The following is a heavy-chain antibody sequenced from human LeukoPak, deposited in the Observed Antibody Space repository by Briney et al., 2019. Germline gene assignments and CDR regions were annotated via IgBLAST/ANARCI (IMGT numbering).Heavy chain of an antibody. CDR3: TRVGVHGQSDY. D-gene: IGHD1-1*01. Sequence: PSETLSLTCTVSGGSISNYYWSWTRQPPGKGLDWIGYIYYTGSTKYNPSLNSRVTISVDTSKNQFSLELRSVTAADTAVYYCTRVGVHGQSDYWGQGTLVTVSS. CDR1: GGSISNYY. V-gene: IGHV4-59*01. CDR2: IYYTGST. J-gene: IGHJ4*02.